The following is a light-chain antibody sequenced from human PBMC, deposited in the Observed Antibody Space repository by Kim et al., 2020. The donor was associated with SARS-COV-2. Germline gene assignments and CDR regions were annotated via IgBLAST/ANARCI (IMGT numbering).Light chain of an antibody. J-gene: IGLJ3*02. CDR2: EVS. CDR1: SSYIGGYNY. CDR3: SSYTSSNTLV. V-gene: IGLV2-14*01. Sequence: QSALTQPASVSGSPGQSITISCTGTSSYIGGYNYVSWYQQHPGKAPKLMIYEVSNRPSGVSNRFSGSKSGNTASLTISGLQAEDEADYYCSSYTSSNTLVFGGGTQLTVL.